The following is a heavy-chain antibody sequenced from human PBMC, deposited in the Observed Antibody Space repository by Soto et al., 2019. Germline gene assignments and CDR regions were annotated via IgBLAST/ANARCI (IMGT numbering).Heavy chain of an antibody. CDR3: ARAYYFGSGTSYTLYY. V-gene: IGHV3-30*03. J-gene: IGHJ4*02. CDR2: ISDDGVSK. Sequence: SGGSLRLSCAASGFTFSNYGMHWVRQAPGKGLEWVAAISDDGVSKYYADSVQGRFTISRDNSESAVFLQMNSLRPDDTALYFCARAYYFGSGTSYTLYYWGQGTQVTVSS. CDR1: GFTFSNYG. D-gene: IGHD3-10*01.